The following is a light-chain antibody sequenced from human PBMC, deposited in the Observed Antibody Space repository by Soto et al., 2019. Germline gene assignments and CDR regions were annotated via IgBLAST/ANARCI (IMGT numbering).Light chain of an antibody. CDR2: GAS. CDR1: QTIDTF. CDR3: QQSHNTPLT. J-gene: IGKJ4*01. V-gene: IGKV1-39*01. Sequence: DIQMTQSPPSLSASVGDRVTITCRASQTIDTFANWYQQKPGKAPQRLIFGASTLHSGVPSRFSGGGSGTEFTLTITGLHPEDFATYYCQQSHNTPLTFGEGTKVEIK.